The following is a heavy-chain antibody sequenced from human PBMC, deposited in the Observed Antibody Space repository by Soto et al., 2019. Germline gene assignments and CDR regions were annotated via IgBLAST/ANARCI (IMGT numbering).Heavy chain of an antibody. J-gene: IGHJ4*02. CDR1: GGSFSGYY. CDR2: INHSGST. D-gene: IGHD2-21*01. Sequence: SETLSLTCAVYGGSFSGYYWSWIRQPPGKGLEWIGEINHSGSTNYNPSLKSRVTISVDTSKNQFSLNLSSVTAADTAVYYCARHLPYCGGECYSLDYWGQGTLVTVSS. V-gene: IGHV4-34*01. CDR3: ARHLPYCGGECYSLDY.